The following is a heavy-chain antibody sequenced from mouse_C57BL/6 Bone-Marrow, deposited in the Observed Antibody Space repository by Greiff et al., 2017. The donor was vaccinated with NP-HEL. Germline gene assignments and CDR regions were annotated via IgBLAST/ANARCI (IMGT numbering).Heavy chain of an antibody. CDR1: GYTFTGYW. V-gene: IGHV1-9*01. D-gene: IGHD1-1*01. CDR2: ILPGSGST. J-gene: IGHJ1*03. CDR3: AREDYGSSFYWYFDV. Sequence: QVQLQQSGAELMKPGASVKLSCKATGYTFTGYWIEWVKQRPGHGLEWIGEILPGSGSTNYTEKFKGKATFTADTSSNTAYMQLSSLTTEDSAIYYCAREDYGSSFYWYFDVWGTGTTVTVSS.